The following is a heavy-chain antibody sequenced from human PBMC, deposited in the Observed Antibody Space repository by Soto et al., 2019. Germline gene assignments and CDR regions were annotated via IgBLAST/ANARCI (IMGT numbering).Heavy chain of an antibody. CDR3: ARAEDRWEWLRGYYYAMDV. D-gene: IGHD3-3*01. Sequence: GGSLRLSCAASGFTFSSHSMNWVRQAPGKGLEWVSYISSSSGTMYYADSVKGRFTISRDNANNSLYLQMSSLRDEDTAVYYCARAEDRWEWLRGYYYAMDVWGQGTTVTVSS. J-gene: IGHJ6*02. CDR1: GFTFSSHS. V-gene: IGHV3-48*02. CDR2: ISSSSGTM.